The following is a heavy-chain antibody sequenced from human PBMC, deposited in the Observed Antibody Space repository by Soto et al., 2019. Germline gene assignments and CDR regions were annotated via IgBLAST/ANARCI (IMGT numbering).Heavy chain of an antibody. CDR3: ARGRHVVVVTAALDY. J-gene: IGHJ4*02. V-gene: IGHV1-46*01. D-gene: IGHD2-21*02. CDR2: VNPSGGHT. CDR1: GDTFTDYY. Sequence: QVQLMQSGAEVKKPGASVKVSCKASGDTFTDYYIHWVRQAPGQGLEWMGTVNPSGGHTTYAQHFLCRVTMTRDTSTSTLYMELTSLTSDDTAIYYCARGRHVVVVTAALDYWGQGTLVTVSS.